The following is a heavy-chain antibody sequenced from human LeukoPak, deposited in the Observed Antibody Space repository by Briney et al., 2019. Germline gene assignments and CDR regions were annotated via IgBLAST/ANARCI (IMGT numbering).Heavy chain of an antibody. CDR1: GGSISSSSYY. V-gene: IGHV4-39*07. J-gene: IGHJ4*02. D-gene: IGHD4-17*01. Sequence: PSETLSLTCTVSGGSISSSSYYWGWIRQPPGKGLEWIGSIYYSGSTYYNPSLKSRVTISVDTSKNQFSLKLSSVTAADTGVYYCARPSTVTTWGVDYWGQGTLVTVSS. CDR3: ARPSTVTTWGVDY. CDR2: IYYSGST.